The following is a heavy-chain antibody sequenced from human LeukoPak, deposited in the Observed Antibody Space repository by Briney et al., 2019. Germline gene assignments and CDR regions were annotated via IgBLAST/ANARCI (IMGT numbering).Heavy chain of an antibody. J-gene: IGHJ1*01. D-gene: IGHD6-6*01. CDR3: ARGGAARLHFQN. CDR1: GGSISTYY. Sequence: SETLSHTCTVSGGSISTYYWNWIRQPPGKGLEWIGYIYHSGSTNYNPSLQSRVTISVDTSKNQFSLNLNSVTAADTAVYYCARGGAARLHFQNWGQGTLVTVSS. V-gene: IGHV4-59*01. CDR2: IYHSGST.